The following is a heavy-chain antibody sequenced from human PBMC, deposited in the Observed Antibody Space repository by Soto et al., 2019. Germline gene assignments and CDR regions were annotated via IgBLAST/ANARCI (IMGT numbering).Heavy chain of an antibody. CDR2: IDPSGGGT. Sequence: QVQLVQSGAEVKKPGASVRVSCKASGYTFTSYYVHWVRQAPGQGLEWMGIIDPSGGGTSYVQKFQGRLTMTRDTSTSTVYMELSSLRSEDTAVYYCARDRVDCSGGNCWRSVEDTWGQGTLVTVSS. D-gene: IGHD2-15*01. V-gene: IGHV1-46*01. CDR3: ARDRVDCSGGNCWRSVEDT. CDR1: GYTFTSYY. J-gene: IGHJ5*02.